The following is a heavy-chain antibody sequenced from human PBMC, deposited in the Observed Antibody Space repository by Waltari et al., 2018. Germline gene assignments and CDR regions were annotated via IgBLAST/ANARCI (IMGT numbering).Heavy chain of an antibody. Sequence: QVQLQQWGAGLLKPSETLSLTCAVYGGSFSGYYWSWIRQPPGQGLEWIGEINHSGSTNYNPSLKSRVTISVDTSKNQFSLKLSSVTAADTAVYYCARGMDIVVVPAAIRRHYYGMDVWGQGTTVTVSS. CDR2: INHSGST. J-gene: IGHJ6*02. CDR3: ARGMDIVVVPAAIRRHYYGMDV. CDR1: GGSFSGYY. V-gene: IGHV4-34*01. D-gene: IGHD2-2*02.